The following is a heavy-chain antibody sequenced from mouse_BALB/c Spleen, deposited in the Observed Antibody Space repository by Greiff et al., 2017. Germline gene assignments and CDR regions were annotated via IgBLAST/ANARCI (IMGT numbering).Heavy chain of an antibody. CDR2: ISYSGST. V-gene: IGHV3-2*02. CDR1: GYSITSDYA. Sequence: EVQLQESGPGLVKPSQSLSLTCTVTGYSITSDYAWNWIRQFPGNKLEWMGYISYSGSTSYNPSLKSRISITRDTSKNQFFLQLNSVTTEDTATYYCAATPLRQYYAMDYWGQGTSVTVSS. CDR3: AATPLRQYYAMDY. J-gene: IGHJ4*01. D-gene: IGHD2-12*01.